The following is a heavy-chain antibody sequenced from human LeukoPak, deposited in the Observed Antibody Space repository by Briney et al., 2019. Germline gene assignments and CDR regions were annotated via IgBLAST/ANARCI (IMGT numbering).Heavy chain of an antibody. J-gene: IGHJ6*03. CDR3: TRHFGRIETYYYYSYMDV. V-gene: IGHV3-73*01. CDR1: GFTFSGSA. D-gene: IGHD3-16*01. CDR2: IRSKANSYAT. Sequence: GGSLRLSCAASGFTFSGSAMHWGRQASGKGLEWFGRIRSKANSYATAYAASVKGRFTISREGSKNTAYMQMNSLKTEDTAVYYCTRHFGRIETYYYYSYMDVWGKGTTVTVSS.